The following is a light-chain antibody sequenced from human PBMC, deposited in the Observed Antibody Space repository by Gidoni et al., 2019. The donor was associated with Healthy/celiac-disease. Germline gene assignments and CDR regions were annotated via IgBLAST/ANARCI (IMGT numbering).Light chain of an antibody. V-gene: IGLV3-1*01. J-gene: IGLJ2*01. CDR3: QAWDSSFYVV. CDR2: QDS. CDR1: KLGDKY. Sequence: SYELTQPPSVSVSPGQTASITCSGDKLGDKYACWYQQKPGQSPGLVIYQDSKRASGIPERFSGSNSGNTATLTISGTQAMDEADYYCQAWDSSFYVVFGGGTKLTVL.